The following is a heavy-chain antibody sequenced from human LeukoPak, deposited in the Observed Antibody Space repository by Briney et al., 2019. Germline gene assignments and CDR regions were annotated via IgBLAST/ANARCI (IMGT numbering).Heavy chain of an antibody. D-gene: IGHD3-10*01. CDR3: ARAAYGSGSYLPSIFDY. CDR2: INHSGST. CDR1: GGSFSGYY. Sequence: SETLSLTCAVYGGSFSGYYWSWIRQPPGKGLEWIGEINHSGSTNYSPSLKSRVTISVDTSKNQFSLKLSSVTAADTAVYYCARAAYGSGSYLPSIFDYWGQGTLVTVSS. V-gene: IGHV4-34*01. J-gene: IGHJ4*02.